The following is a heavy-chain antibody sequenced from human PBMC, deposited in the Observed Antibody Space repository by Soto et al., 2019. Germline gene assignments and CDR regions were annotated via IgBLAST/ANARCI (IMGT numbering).Heavy chain of an antibody. V-gene: IGHV1-8*01. CDR2: MNPNSGNT. Sequence: ASVKVSCKASGYTFTSYDINWVRQATGQGLEWMGWMNPNSGNTGYAQKFQGRVTMTRNTSISTAYMELSSLRSEDTAVYYCARGRRIAVAGGFLGYYYYYMDVWGKGTTVTVSS. CDR3: ARGRRIAVAGGFLGYYYYYMDV. D-gene: IGHD6-19*01. CDR1: GYTFTSYD. J-gene: IGHJ6*03.